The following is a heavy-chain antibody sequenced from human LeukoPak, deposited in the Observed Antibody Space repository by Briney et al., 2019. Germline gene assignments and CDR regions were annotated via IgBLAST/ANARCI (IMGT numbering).Heavy chain of an antibody. Sequence: SETLSLTCTVSGGSISSSSYYWGWIRQPPGKGLEWIGSIYYSGSTYYNPSLKSRVTISVDTSKNQFSLKLSSVTAADTAVYYCANDLRVGGVIVYFDYWGQGTLVTVSS. J-gene: IGHJ4*02. V-gene: IGHV4-39*07. CDR3: ANDLRVGGVIVYFDY. CDR1: GGSISSSSYY. D-gene: IGHD3-16*02. CDR2: IYYSGST.